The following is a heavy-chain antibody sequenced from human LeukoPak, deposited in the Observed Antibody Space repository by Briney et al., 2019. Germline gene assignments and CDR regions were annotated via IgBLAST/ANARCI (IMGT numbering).Heavy chain of an antibody. D-gene: IGHD6-19*01. CDR3: ARDASSGWPYYFDY. V-gene: IGHV4-4*07. J-gene: IGHJ4*02. Sequence: PSETLSLTCTVSGGSFSSYYWNWIRQPAGKGLEWIGRIYSSGSTNYNPSLKSRVTISVDKSKNQLSLKLSSVTAADTAVYYCARDASSGWPYYFDYWGRGTLVTVSS. CDR1: GGSFSSYY. CDR2: IYSSGST.